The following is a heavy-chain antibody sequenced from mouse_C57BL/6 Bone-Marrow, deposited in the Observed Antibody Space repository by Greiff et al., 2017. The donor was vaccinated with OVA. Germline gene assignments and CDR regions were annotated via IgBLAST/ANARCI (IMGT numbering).Heavy chain of an antibody. CDR1: GFTFSDYY. J-gene: IGHJ4*01. Sequence: EVQLVESGGGLVQPGGSLKLSCAASGFTFSDYYMYWVRQTPEKRLEWVAYISNGGGSTYYPDTVKGRFTISRDNAKNTLYLQMSRLKSEDTAMYYCARQTLYYAMDYWGQGTSVTVSS. V-gene: IGHV5-12*01. CDR2: ISNGGGST. CDR3: ARQTLYYAMDY.